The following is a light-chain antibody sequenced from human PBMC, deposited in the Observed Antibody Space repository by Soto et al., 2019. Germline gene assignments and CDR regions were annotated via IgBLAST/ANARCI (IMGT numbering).Light chain of an antibody. CDR2: SNN. CDR3: AAWDGSLNVLL. V-gene: IGLV1-44*01. Sequence: HSVLTQSPSASGTPGQRVTISCSGSSSNIGSNTVNWYQQLPGTAPKLLIYSNNQRPSGVPDRFSASKSGTSASLAISGLQSEDEADYYCAAWDGSLNVLLFGGGTKLTVL. CDR1: SSNIGSNT. J-gene: IGLJ2*01.